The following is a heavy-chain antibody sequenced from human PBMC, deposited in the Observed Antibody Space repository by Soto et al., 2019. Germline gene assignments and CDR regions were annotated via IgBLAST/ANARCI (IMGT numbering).Heavy chain of an antibody. V-gene: IGHV1-69*01. CDR2: IIPISGTA. CDR1: GGTFSSYA. D-gene: IGHD2-2*01. J-gene: IGHJ6*02. Sequence: QVQLVQSGAEVKKPGSSVKVSCKASGGTFSSYAISWVRQAPGQGLEWMGGIIPISGTANYAQKFQGRVTITADESTSTASMELSSLRSEDTAVYYCARSQGSSTSLEIYYYYYYGMDVWGQWTTVTVSS. CDR3: ARSQGSSTSLEIYYYYYYGMDV.